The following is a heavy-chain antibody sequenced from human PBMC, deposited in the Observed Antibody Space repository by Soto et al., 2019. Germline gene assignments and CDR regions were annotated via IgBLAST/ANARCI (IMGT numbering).Heavy chain of an antibody. CDR1: GYTFTNYG. D-gene: IGHD2-21*02. CDR3: AISYSRVTCSSTLPLAYSYSGMDL. J-gene: IGHJ6*02. CDR2: ISAYNGNI. V-gene: IGHV1-18*01. Sequence: QVQLVQSGAEVKKPGASVKVSCKASGYTFTNYGISWVRQAPGQGLEWMGWISAYNGNINYAQKLQGRVTMTTDTSTSTAYMALTSLRAAATAMYSCAISYSRVTCSSTLPLAYSYSGMDLWSQGTTVTVSS.